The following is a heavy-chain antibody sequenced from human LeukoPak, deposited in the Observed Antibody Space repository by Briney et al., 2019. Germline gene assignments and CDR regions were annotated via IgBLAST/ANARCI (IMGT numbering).Heavy chain of an antibody. J-gene: IGHJ5*02. D-gene: IGHD1-26*01. CDR3: AKDWELGS. CDR1: GASISSYY. CDR2: IYIRGST. V-gene: IGHV4-59*01. Sequence: SETLSLTCSVSGASISSYYWKWIRQPPGKGLEWIGNIYIRGSTNYNPSLKSRVTISLDTSKDQFSLKLTSVTAADTAFYYCAKDWELGSWGQGTLVTVSS.